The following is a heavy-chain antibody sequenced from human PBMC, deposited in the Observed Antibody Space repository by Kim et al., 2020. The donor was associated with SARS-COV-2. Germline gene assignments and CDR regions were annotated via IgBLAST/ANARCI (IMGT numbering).Heavy chain of an antibody. J-gene: IGHJ6*02. V-gene: IGHV3-23*01. Sequence: GGSLRLSCAASGFTFSDYAMSWVRQAPGKGLDWVSGLSGGGGTTYYADSVRGRFTISRDNSKNTLYLQMNSLRAEDTAVYYCAKRDSLRASDVWGQGTTVTVSS. CDR2: LSGGGGTT. CDR1: GFTFSDYA. CDR3: AKRDSLRASDV.